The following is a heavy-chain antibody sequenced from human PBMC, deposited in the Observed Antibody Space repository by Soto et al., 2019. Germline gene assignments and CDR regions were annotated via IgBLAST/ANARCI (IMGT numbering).Heavy chain of an antibody. V-gene: IGHV3-66*01. CDR3: ARGIGDYIRYFHH. J-gene: IGHJ1*01. CDR2: LYGGGTI. D-gene: IGHD4-17*01. CDR1: GFTVASNY. Sequence: PGGSLRLSCAASGFTVASNYMSWVRQAPGKGLEWVSVLYGGGTIYYSDSVKGRFTISRDNSKNTLYLEMSSLRPEDTAVYYCARGIGDYIRYFHHWGQGTLVTVSS.